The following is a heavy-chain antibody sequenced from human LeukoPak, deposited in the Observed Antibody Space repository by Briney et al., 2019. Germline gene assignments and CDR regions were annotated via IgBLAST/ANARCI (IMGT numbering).Heavy chain of an antibody. CDR1: GFTFGSHA. Sequence: GGSLRLSCEASGFTFGSHAMYWVRQAPGKGLEWVAGIFGSGGGPHYADPVKGRFTISRDNSRNTVYLQINSLRAEDTAVYYCGKTTVGYSSGQKPAWPVDYWGQGTLVTVS. CDR2: IFGSGGGP. CDR3: GKTTVGYSSGQKPAWPVDY. D-gene: IGHD5-18*01. V-gene: IGHV3-23*01. J-gene: IGHJ4*02.